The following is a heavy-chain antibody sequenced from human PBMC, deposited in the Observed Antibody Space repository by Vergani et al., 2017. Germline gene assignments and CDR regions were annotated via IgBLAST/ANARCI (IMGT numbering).Heavy chain of an antibody. CDR1: GGSISSYY. CDR3: ARASEPMVGGAHDY. CDR2: IYYSGST. D-gene: IGHD3-10*01. V-gene: IGHV4-59*01. J-gene: IGHJ4*02. Sequence: QVQLQESGPGLVKPSETLSLTCTVSGGSISSYYWSWIRQPPGKGLEWIGYIYYSGSTNYNPSLKSRVTISVDTSKNQFSLKLSSVTAADTAVYYCARASEPMVGGAHDYWGQGTLVTVSS.